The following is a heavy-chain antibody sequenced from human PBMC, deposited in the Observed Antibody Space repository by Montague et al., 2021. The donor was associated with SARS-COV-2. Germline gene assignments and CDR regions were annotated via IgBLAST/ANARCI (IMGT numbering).Heavy chain of an antibody. D-gene: IGHD4-17*01. CDR1: GDSTSCPNCY. CDR2: IYNSGTT. Sequence: SETLSLTCTVSGDSTSCPNCYWGWIRQAPGKGLDWIGTIYNSGTTHYNPSLKSRLTISIDTSKNQLSLKLTPVTAADTAVYYCARHRNYGDHSLDNWFHPWGQGTLVTVSS. CDR3: ARHRNYGDHSLDNWFHP. J-gene: IGHJ5*02. V-gene: IGHV4-39*01.